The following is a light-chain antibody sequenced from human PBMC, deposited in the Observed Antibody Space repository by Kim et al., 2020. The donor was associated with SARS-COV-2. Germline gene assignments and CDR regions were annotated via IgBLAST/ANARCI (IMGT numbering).Light chain of an antibody. CDR3: HVWDSDFEHQV. V-gene: IGLV3-21*04. J-gene: IGLJ3*02. Sequence: SYELTQSPSVSVAPGQTARVTCGGNNIGSKSVHWYQQKPGQAPVMVISYDSDRPSGIPERFSGSNSGNTATLTISRVEAGDEADYYCHVWDSDFEHQVFGGGTQLTVL. CDR1: NIGSKS. CDR2: YDS.